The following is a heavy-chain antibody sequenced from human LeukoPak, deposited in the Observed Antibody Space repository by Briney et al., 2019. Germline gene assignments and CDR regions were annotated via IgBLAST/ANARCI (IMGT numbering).Heavy chain of an antibody. J-gene: IGHJ6*03. CDR3: ASGRTIFYYYMDV. CDR1: GYTFTGYY. Sequence: GASVKVSCKASGYTFTGYYMHWVRQAPGQGLEWMGWINPNSGGTNYAQKFQGRVTMTRDTSISTVYMEMSRLRSDDAAIYYCASGRTIFYYYMDVWGKGTTVTISS. CDR2: INPNSGGT. D-gene: IGHD3-3*02. V-gene: IGHV1-2*02.